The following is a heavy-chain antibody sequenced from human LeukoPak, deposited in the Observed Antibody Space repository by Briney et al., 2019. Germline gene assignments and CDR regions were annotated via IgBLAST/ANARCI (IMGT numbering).Heavy chain of an antibody. J-gene: IGHJ6*03. D-gene: IGHD4-11*01. CDR2: IHYSGST. CDR3: ARASVTYYYYYYMDV. CDR1: GGSLANYY. Sequence: SETLSLTCTVSGGSLANYYWTWIRQPPGKGLEWIGYIHYSGSTNYNPSLKSRVTISVDTSKNQFSLKLSSVTAADTAVYYCARASVTYYYYYYMDVWGKGTTVTVSS. V-gene: IGHV4-59*01.